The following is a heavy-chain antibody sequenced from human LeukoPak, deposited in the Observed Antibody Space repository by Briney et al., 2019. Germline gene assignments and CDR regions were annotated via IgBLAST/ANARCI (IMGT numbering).Heavy chain of an antibody. Sequence: ASVKVSCKASGDTFSSYAITWVRQAPGQGLEWMGIINPSGGSTSYAQKFQGRVTMTRDTSISTAYMELSRLRSDDTAVYYCARDIVVVPAAQENWFDPWGQGTLVTVSS. D-gene: IGHD2-2*01. CDR1: GDTFSSYA. CDR2: INPSGGST. V-gene: IGHV1-46*01. CDR3: ARDIVVVPAAQENWFDP. J-gene: IGHJ5*02.